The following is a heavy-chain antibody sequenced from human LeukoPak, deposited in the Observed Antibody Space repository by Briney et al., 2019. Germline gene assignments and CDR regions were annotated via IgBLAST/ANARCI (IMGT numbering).Heavy chain of an antibody. CDR1: GFDFSTYT. CDR2: ISSSSSYI. J-gene: IGHJ5*02. Sequence: GGSLRLSCAASGFDFSTYTMNWVRQAPGKGLEWVSSISSSSSYIYYADSVKGRFTISRDNSKNTLYLQMNSLRAEDTAVYYCARFPDPWGQGTLATVSS. CDR3: ARFPDP. V-gene: IGHV3-21*04.